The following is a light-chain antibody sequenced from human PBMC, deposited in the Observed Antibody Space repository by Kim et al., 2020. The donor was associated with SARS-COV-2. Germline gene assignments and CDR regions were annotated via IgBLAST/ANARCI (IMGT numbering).Light chain of an antibody. J-gene: IGKJ4*01. V-gene: IGKV1-12*01. Sequence: ASVGDRVTITCRASQSISNWLVWYQQKPGKAPKVLISDVSRLQSGVPSRLRGSGFGTEFTLTISSLQPDDFATYYCQQSSFFPLTFGGGTKVDIK. CDR2: DVS. CDR1: QSISNW. CDR3: QQSSFFPLT.